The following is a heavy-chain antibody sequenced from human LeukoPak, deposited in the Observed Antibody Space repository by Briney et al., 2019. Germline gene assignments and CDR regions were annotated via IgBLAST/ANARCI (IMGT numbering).Heavy chain of an antibody. CDR2: IYTSGST. Sequence: SETLSLTCTVSGGSISSCYWSWIRQPAGKGLEWIGRIYTSGSTNYNPSLKSRVTMSVDTSKNQFSLKLSSVTAADTAVYYCARDGSGSSKFFWFDPWGQGTLVTVSS. CDR3: ARDGSGSSKFFWFDP. CDR1: GGSISSCY. D-gene: IGHD3-10*01. J-gene: IGHJ5*02. V-gene: IGHV4-4*07.